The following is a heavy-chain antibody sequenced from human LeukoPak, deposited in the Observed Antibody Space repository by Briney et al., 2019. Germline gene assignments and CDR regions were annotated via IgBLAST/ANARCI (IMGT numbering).Heavy chain of an antibody. J-gene: IGHJ6*02. V-gene: IGHV3-23*01. CDR1: GFVFSSCA. D-gene: IGHD3/OR15-3a*01. CDR3: AKVRGLYYYYGMDV. CDR2: ISGSGATT. Sequence: PGGSLRLSCAASGFVFSSCAMSWVRQAPGKGLEWASDISGSGATTSFADSVKGRFTISRDNSKNTLYLQMNNLRAEDTAVYYCAKVRGLYYYYGMDVWGQGTTVTVSS.